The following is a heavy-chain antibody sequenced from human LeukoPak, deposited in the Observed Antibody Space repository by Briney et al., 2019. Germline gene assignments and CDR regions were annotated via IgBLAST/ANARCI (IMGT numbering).Heavy chain of an antibody. V-gene: IGHV1-2*02. CDR3: ARGSTVVTPRLGGLGWFDP. Sequence: TSVKVSCKASGYTFTGYYMHWVRQAPGQGLEWMGWINPNSGGTNYAQKFQGSVTMTRDTSISTAYMELSRLRSDDTAVYYCARGSTVVTPRLGGLGWFDPWGQGTLVTVSS. D-gene: IGHD4-23*01. CDR1: GYTFTGYY. CDR2: INPNSGGT. J-gene: IGHJ5*02.